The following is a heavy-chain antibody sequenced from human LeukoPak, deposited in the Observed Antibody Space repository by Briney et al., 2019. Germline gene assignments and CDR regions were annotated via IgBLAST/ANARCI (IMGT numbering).Heavy chain of an antibody. D-gene: IGHD4-17*01. CDR2: ISVSRGST. CDR1: GLTFSSSG. J-gene: IGHJ4*02. CDR3: AKDPAGSGEYSSYYFDF. Sequence: GASLRLSCAASGLTFSSSGMSSVRQAPGKGLGWVLAISVSRGSTSYADSVKGRFTISRENSKNTLYLQMKSLRAEDTAVYFCAKDPAGSGEYSSYYFDFWGQGTLVSVFS. V-gene: IGHV3-23*01.